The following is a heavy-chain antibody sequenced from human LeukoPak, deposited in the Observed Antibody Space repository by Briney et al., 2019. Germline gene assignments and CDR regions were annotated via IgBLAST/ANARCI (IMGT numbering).Heavy chain of an antibody. D-gene: IGHD6-13*01. CDR2: IYPGDSDT. Sequence: GESLKISCKGSGYSFTSYWIGWVRQMPGKGLEWMGIIYPGDSDTRYSPSFQGQVTISADKSISTAYLQWSSLKASDTAMYYCARLAPSSSWSNYYFDYWGQGTLVTVSS. CDR3: ARLAPSSSWSNYYFDY. CDR1: GYSFTSYW. V-gene: IGHV5-51*01. J-gene: IGHJ4*02.